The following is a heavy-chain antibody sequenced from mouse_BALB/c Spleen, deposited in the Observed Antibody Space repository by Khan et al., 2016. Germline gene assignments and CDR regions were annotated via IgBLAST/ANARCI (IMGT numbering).Heavy chain of an antibody. D-gene: IGHD1-1*01. CDR3: ASYYGSNAMYY. Sequence: QVQLKESGAELAKPGASVKMSCKASGYTFTSDWMHWVRQRPGQGLECIGYINPSTGYNEYNQKLKDKATLTADKYSRTAYMQLSSLTYEAAAVYYCASYYGSNAMYYWGQGPSVTVSS. CDR1: GYTFTSDW. CDR2: INPSTGYN. J-gene: IGHJ4*01. V-gene: IGHV1-7*01.